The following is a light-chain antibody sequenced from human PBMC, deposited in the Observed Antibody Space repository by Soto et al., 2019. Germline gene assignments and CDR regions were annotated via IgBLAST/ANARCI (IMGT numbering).Light chain of an antibody. CDR2: GAS. V-gene: IGKV3-20*01. J-gene: IGKJ1*01. CDR1: QSVRSSY. Sequence: EIVLTQSPGTLSLSPGERATLSCRASQSVRSSYLAWYQQKPGQAPRLLIYGASSRATGIPERFSGSGSGTDFTLTISRLEPEDFAVYYCQQYGSSLWTFGQGTKVDIK. CDR3: QQYGSSLWT.